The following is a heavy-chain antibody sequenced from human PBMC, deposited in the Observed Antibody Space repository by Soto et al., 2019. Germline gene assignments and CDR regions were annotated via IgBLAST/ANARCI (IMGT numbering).Heavy chain of an antibody. V-gene: IGHV4-34*01. CDR2: INHSGST. J-gene: IGHJ6*02. CDR3: ARLKVYYYGSGTKEKCGSCPYYYYYGMDV. Sequence: PSETLSLTCAVYGGSFSGYYWSWIRQPPGKGLEWIGEINHSGSTNYNPSLKSRVTISVDTSKNQFSLKLSSVTAADTAVYYCARLKVYYYGSGTKEKCGSCPYYYYYGMDVWGQGTTVTVSS. D-gene: IGHD3-10*01. CDR1: GGSFSGYY.